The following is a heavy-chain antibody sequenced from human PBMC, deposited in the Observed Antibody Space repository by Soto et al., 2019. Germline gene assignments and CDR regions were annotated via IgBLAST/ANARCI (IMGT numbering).Heavy chain of an antibody. CDR3: AKNSNLGVNAEAFDI. CDR1: VYTFSIYC. D-gene: IGHD3-16*01. Sequence: GEAVTISYRGSVYTFSIYCITWVRQTPGKGLDWMGRIDPTDSYTNYRPSFQGHVTISVDKSITTAYLQWSSLKASDTAIYYFAKNSNLGVNAEAFDIWGQGTMVTVS. J-gene: IGHJ3*02. CDR2: IDPTDSYT. V-gene: IGHV5-10-1*01.